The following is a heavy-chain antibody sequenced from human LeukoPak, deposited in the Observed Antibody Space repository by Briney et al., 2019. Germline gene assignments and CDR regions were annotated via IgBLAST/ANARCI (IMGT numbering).Heavy chain of an antibody. J-gene: IGHJ2*01. CDR3: ARGGYSRGWY. Sequence: SVNVSCKPAVGTFSRYAISWVRQAAGQGLEWMEWISSIFRKANYAQKFQGRVTINADEYTSADYVELSSLRSEDTAGYFCARGGYSRGWY. CDR1: VGTFSRYA. V-gene: IGHV1-69*01. CDR2: ISSIFRKA. D-gene: IGHD6-13*01.